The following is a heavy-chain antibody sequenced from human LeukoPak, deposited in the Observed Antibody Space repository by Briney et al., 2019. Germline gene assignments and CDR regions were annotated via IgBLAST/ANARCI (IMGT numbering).Heavy chain of an antibody. CDR3: ARDRAVGNYFDY. V-gene: IGHV3-33*01. Sequence: PGRSLRLSCAASGFTFSTYGMHWVRQAPGKGLEWVALIWYDGTYKYYVDSVKGRFTISRDNSKNTLYLQMNSLRAEGTAVYYCARDRAVGNYFDYWGQGTLVTVSS. D-gene: IGHD6-13*01. CDR1: GFTFSTYG. J-gene: IGHJ4*02. CDR2: IWYDGTYK.